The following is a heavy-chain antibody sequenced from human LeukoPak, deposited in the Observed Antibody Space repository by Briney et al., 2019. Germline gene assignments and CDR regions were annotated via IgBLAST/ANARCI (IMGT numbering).Heavy chain of an antibody. CDR3: ARDKEGYQLLSGAPSFDY. J-gene: IGHJ4*02. D-gene: IGHD2-2*01. Sequence: SVKVSCKASGGTFSSYAISWVRQAPGQGLEWMGGIIPIFGTANYAQKFQGRVTITADESTSTAYMELSSLRSEDTAVYYCARDKEGYQLLSGAPSFDYWGQGTLVTVSS. V-gene: IGHV1-69*13. CDR1: GGTFSSYA. CDR2: IIPIFGTA.